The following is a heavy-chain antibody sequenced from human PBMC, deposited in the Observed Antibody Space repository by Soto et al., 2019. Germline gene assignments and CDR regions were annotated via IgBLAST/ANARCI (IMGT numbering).Heavy chain of an antibody. Sequence: QVQLVQSGAEVKKPGASVKVSCKAYGYTFTNYAIHWVRQAPGQRLEWMGWINAGNGDTKHSQKFQGRVTITSDTSASTAYMELSSLRSEDTAVYYCARWWFGTAGCDYWGQGTLVTVSS. CDR3: ARWWFGTAGCDY. V-gene: IGHV1-3*01. J-gene: IGHJ4*02. D-gene: IGHD3-10*01. CDR2: INAGNGDT. CDR1: GYTFTNYA.